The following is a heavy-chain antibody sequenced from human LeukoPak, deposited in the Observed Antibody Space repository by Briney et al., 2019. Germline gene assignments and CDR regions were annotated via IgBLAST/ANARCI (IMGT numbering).Heavy chain of an antibody. D-gene: IGHD3-22*01. CDR2: IIHTVTP. CDR1: GGSFSGYY. J-gene: IGHJ6*03. Sequence: PAETLSLTCAVYGGSFSGYYWIWLRQPPGKGREWIGEIIHTVTPPSPPSLTRRLTISVHTSKNPFSLKLNSVTAADTAVYYCARGFDSNDYFYYYMDVWGKGTTVTVSS. V-gene: IGHV4-34*01. CDR3: ARGFDSNDYFYYYMDV.